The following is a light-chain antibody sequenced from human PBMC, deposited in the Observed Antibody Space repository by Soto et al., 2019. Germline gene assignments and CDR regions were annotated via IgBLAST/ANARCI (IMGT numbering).Light chain of an antibody. CDR1: QSVLYSSNNKNY. Sequence: DIVMTQSPDSLAVSLGESATINCKSSQSVLYSSNNKNYLAWYQQKPGQPPKLLIYWASTRESGVPDRFSCSGSGTDFTLTISSLQAEDVAVYYCQQYYSTPQLTFGGGTKVEIK. J-gene: IGKJ4*01. V-gene: IGKV4-1*01. CDR2: WAS. CDR3: QQYYSTPQLT.